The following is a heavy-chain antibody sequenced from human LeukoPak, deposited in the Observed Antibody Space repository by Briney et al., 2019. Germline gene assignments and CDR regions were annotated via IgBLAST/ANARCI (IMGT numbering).Heavy chain of an antibody. CDR3: ARSRSSGPYYFDY. Sequence: GGSLRLSCAASGFTFSSYGMHWVRQAPGKGLEWVAVIWCDGSNKYYADSVKGRFTISRDNSKNTLYLQMNSLRAEDTAVYYCARSRSSGPYYFDYWGQGTLVTVSS. J-gene: IGHJ4*02. D-gene: IGHD3-22*01. CDR1: GFTFSSYG. CDR2: IWCDGSNK. V-gene: IGHV3-33*01.